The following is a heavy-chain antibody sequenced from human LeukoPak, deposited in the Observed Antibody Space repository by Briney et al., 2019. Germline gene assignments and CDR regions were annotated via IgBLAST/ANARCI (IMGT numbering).Heavy chain of an antibody. J-gene: IGHJ4*02. V-gene: IGHV1-2*02. CDR3: ARADPYSGYECVFDF. D-gene: IGHD5-12*01. CDR2: INPKCGGT. CDR1: GYTFSGSY. Sequence: ASVKVSCKASGYTFSGSYLHWVRQAPGQGLEWMGWINPKCGGTHYSQHFQGRVTMTRDTSISTAYMELSGLTSDDTAVYFCARADPYSGYECVFDFWGQGTLVTVSS.